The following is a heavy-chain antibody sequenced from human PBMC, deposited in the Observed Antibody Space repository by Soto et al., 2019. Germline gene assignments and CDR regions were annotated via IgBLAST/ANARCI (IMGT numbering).Heavy chain of an antibody. CDR2: IYHDGNT. Sequence: QLQLQESGPGLVKPSETLSLTCTVSGDSITSSSHYWGWIRQPPGKGLECIANIYHDGNTYYNPSLKSRVAISLDTSKNQFSLRLNSVTAADTAVYYCARSSIEPRVFMYPFDSWGQGTLVTVSS. V-gene: IGHV4-39*01. CDR3: ARSSIEPRVFMYPFDS. D-gene: IGHD6-6*01. J-gene: IGHJ4*02. CDR1: GDSITSSSHY.